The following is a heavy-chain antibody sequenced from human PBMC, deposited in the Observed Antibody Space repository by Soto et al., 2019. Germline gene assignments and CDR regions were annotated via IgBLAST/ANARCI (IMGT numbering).Heavy chain of an antibody. Sequence: ASVKVSCKASGYTFSSYGISWVRQAPGQGLEGMGWISAYNCKRNYAEKLQGRVTMTTYTSTSTAYMELRSLRSDDTAVYYCARGTFDFWSGYSMDVWGQGTTVTVSS. CDR1: GYTFSSYG. V-gene: IGHV1-18*01. CDR2: ISAYNCKR. J-gene: IGHJ6*02. D-gene: IGHD3-3*01. CDR3: ARGTFDFWSGYSMDV.